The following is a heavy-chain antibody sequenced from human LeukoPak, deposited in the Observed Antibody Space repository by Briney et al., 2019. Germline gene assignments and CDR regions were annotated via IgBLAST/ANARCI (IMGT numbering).Heavy chain of an antibody. CDR2: MNPNSGNT. CDR3: ASRRVGSSSPRSFDY. Sequence: ASVKVSCKASGYTFTSYDINWVRQAPGQGLEWMGLMNPNSGNTGYAQKFQGRVTMTRNTSISTTYMDLRSLRSEDTAVYYCASRRVGSSSPRSFDYWGQGTLVTVSS. J-gene: IGHJ4*02. V-gene: IGHV1-8*01. CDR1: GYTFTSYD. D-gene: IGHD6-13*01.